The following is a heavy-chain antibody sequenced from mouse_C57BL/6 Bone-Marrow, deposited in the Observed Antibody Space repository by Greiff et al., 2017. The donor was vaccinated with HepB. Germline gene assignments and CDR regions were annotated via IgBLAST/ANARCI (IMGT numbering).Heavy chain of an antibody. D-gene: IGHD2-1*01. CDR3: VRHPLLCLFDY. Sequence: EVMLVESGGGLVQPTGSLKLSCAASGFSFNTYAMNWVRQAPGKGLEWVARIRSKSNNYATYYADSVKDRFTITIDDSESMLYLQMNNLKTEDTAMYYCVRHPLLCLFDYWGQGTTLTVSS. J-gene: IGHJ2*01. CDR1: GFSFNTYA. V-gene: IGHV10-1*01. CDR2: IRSKSNNYAT.